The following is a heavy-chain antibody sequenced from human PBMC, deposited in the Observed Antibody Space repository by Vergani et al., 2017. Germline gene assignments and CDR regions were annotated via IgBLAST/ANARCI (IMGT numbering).Heavy chain of an antibody. V-gene: IGHV3-21*01. CDR1: GFTFSSYS. Sequence: EVQLVESGGGLVKPGGSLRLSCAASGFTFSSYSMNWVRQAPGKGLEWVSSISSSSSYIYYADSVKGRFTISRDNAKNSLYLQMNSLRAEDTAVYYCARESQREYYGSGSTNWFDPWGQGTLVTVSS. J-gene: IGHJ5*02. D-gene: IGHD3-10*01. CDR2: ISSSSSYI. CDR3: ARESQREYYGSGSTNWFDP.